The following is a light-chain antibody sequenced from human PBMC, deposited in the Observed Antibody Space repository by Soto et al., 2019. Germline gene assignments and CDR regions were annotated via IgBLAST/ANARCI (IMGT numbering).Light chain of an antibody. V-gene: IGKV3-15*01. CDR3: QQYNNCPLT. Sequence: IQITDSPSTLFGSLGEIRTLSRRASQSVRSNLAWYQQKPGQAPRLLIYGASTRATGIPARFSGSGSGTEFTLTISSLQSEDFAAYYCQQYNNCPLTFGQGTKVDIK. CDR1: QSVRSN. J-gene: IGKJ1*01. CDR2: GAS.